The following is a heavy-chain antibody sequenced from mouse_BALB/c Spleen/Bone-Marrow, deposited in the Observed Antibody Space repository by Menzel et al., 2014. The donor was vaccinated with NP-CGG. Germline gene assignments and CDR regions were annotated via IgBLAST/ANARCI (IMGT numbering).Heavy chain of an antibody. J-gene: IGHJ2*01. Sequence: EVQGVESGAELVKPGASVKLSCTASGFNIKDTYMHWVKQRPEQGLEWIGRIDPANGNTKYDPKFQGKATITADTSSSTAYLQLSSLTSEDTAVYYCANYYYGYYFDSWGQGTTLTVSS. V-gene: IGHV14-3*02. CDR2: IDPANGNT. CDR3: ANYYYGYYFDS. D-gene: IGHD1-1*01. CDR1: GFNIKDTY.